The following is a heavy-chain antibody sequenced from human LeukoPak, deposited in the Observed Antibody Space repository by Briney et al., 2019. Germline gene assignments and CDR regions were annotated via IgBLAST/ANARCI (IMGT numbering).Heavy chain of an antibody. Sequence: GGSLTLSCAASGFKFDDYGMTWVRQVPGEGLEWVSGISWNGGSTGYVDSVKGRFTISRDNAKNCLYLQMSSLRGEDTALYYCARGSESYATYFDFWGQGTLVTVSS. CDR1: GFKFDDYG. CDR3: ARGSESYATYFDF. D-gene: IGHD1-26*01. V-gene: IGHV3-20*04. J-gene: IGHJ4*02. CDR2: ISWNGGST.